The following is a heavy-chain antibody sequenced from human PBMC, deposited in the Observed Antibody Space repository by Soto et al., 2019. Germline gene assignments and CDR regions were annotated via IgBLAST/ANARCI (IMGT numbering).Heavy chain of an antibody. CDR3: AREVRVTGFAFDI. CDR2: IYSGGNT. CDR1: GFTVSSTY. Sequence: PGGSMRLSCAVSGFTVSSTYMNWIRRAPGKGLEWVSFIYSGGNTYYADSVKGRFTISRDNSKNMLYLQMNSLRVEDTAVYYCAREVRVTGFAFDIWGQGTMVTVSS. D-gene: IGHD2-21*02. V-gene: IGHV3-66*01. J-gene: IGHJ3*02.